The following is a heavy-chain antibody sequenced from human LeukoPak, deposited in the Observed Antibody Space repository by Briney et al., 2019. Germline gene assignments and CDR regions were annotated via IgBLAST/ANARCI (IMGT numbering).Heavy chain of an antibody. Sequence: EASVKVSCKASGYTFTGYYMHRVRQAPGQGLEWMGWINPNSGGTNYAQKFQGRVTMTRDTSISTAYMELSRLRSDDTAVYYCARDGGFGELSTAYYYYYYMDVWGKGTTVTVSS. V-gene: IGHV1-2*02. CDR1: GYTFTGYY. CDR2: INPNSGGT. CDR3: ARDGGFGELSTAYYYYYYMDV. D-gene: IGHD3-10*01. J-gene: IGHJ6*03.